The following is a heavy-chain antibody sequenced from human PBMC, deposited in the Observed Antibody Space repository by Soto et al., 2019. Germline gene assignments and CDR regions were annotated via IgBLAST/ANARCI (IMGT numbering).Heavy chain of an antibody. J-gene: IGHJ6*02. V-gene: IGHV3-33*01. Sequence: GESLKISCAASGFTFSSYGMHWVRQAPGKGLEWVAVIWYDGSNKYYADSVKGRFTISRDNSKNTLYLQMNGLRAEDTAVYYCARDKQQNFYYYYYGMDVWGQGTTVTVSS. D-gene: IGHD6-13*01. CDR1: GFTFSSYG. CDR2: IWYDGSNK. CDR3: ARDKQQNFYYYYYGMDV.